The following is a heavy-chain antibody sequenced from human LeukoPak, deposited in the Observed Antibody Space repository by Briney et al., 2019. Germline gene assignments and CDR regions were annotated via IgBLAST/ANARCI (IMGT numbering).Heavy chain of an antibody. CDR2: FDPGDGET. V-gene: IGHV1-24*01. D-gene: IGHD1-20*01. CDR1: GYTLTELS. Sequence: ASVKVSCKVSGYTLTELSMHWVRQAPGKGLEWMGGFDPGDGETIYAQKFQGRVTMTEDTSTDTAYMELSSLRSEDTAVYYCATVVYNWNHNWFDPWGQGTLVTVSS. J-gene: IGHJ5*02. CDR3: ATVVYNWNHNWFDP.